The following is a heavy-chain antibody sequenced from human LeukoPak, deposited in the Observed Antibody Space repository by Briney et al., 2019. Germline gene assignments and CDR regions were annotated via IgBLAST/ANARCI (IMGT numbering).Heavy chain of an antibody. CDR2: ISSNGGST. V-gene: IGHV3-64*01. D-gene: IGHD5-12*01. J-gene: IGHJ6*02. CDR1: RFNFRAYW. Sequence: GGSLRLSCAASRFNFRAYWMSWARQAPGKGLEYVSAISSNGGSTYYANSVKGRFTISRDNSKNTLYLQMGSLRAEDMAVYYCARDKGYSGYDYRPSYYYYGMDVWGQGTTVTVSS. CDR3: ARDKGYSGYDYRPSYYYYGMDV.